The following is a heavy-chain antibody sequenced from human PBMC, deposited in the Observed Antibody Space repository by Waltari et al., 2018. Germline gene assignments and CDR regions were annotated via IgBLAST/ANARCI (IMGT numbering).Heavy chain of an antibody. D-gene: IGHD2-15*01. CDR2: INNDGSST. Sequence: SGFTFSRSWIHWVRQFPGKGLMWVSRINNDGSSTVYADSVKGRFTISRDDAKNTVSLQMNNLSAEDTALYYCARAGLLGAFDVWGQGTMVTVSS. CDR1: GFTFSRSW. V-gene: IGHV3-74*03. CDR3: ARAGLLGAFDV. J-gene: IGHJ3*01.